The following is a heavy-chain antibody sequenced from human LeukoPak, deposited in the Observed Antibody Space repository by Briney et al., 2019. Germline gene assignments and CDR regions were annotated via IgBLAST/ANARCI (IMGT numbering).Heavy chain of an antibody. CDR3: AYMRGLYYGVDY. Sequence: GGSLRLSCAASGFTFSSYAMTWVRQAPGKGLEWVSSISGSDGSTYYADSVKGRFTISRDNSKNTLYLQMNSLRAEDTAVYYCAYMRGLYYGVDYWGQGTLVTVSS. V-gene: IGHV3-23*01. D-gene: IGHD3-10*01. CDR2: ISGSDGST. J-gene: IGHJ4*02. CDR1: GFTFSSYA.